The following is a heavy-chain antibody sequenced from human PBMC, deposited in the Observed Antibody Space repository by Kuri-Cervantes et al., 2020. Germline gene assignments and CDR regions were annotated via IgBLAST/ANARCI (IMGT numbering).Heavy chain of an antibody. J-gene: IGHJ5*02. V-gene: IGHV1-24*01. CDR3: ATQISSSSWYGSGWTNWFDP. CDR2: FDPEDGET. Sequence: ASVKVSCKASGYTFTELSMHWVRQAPGKGLEWMGGFDPEDGETIYAQKFLGRVTMTEDTSTDTAYMELSSLRSEDTAVYYCATQISSSSWYGSGWTNWFDPWGQGTLVTVSS. CDR1: GYTFTELS. D-gene: IGHD6-13*01.